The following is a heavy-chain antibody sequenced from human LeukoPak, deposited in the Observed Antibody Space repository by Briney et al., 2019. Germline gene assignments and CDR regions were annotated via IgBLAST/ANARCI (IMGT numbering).Heavy chain of an antibody. J-gene: IGHJ3*02. CDR1: GFTFSSYW. CDR2: ISGSGGST. CDR3: AKSIWFGESLQAFDI. D-gene: IGHD3-10*01. V-gene: IGHV3-23*01. Sequence: PGGSLRLSCAASGFTFSSYWMSWVRQAPGKGLEWVSAISGSGGSTYYADSVKGRFTISSDNSKNTLYLQMNSLRAEDTAVYYCAKSIWFGESLQAFDIWGQGTMVTVSS.